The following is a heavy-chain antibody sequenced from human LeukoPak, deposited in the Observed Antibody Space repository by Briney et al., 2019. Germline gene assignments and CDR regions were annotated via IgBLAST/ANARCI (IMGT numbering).Heavy chain of an antibody. CDR3: ARDRRVDGMDV. CDR1: GFTFNTYN. D-gene: IGHD1-26*01. Sequence: GGSLRLSCAAPGFTFNTYNMNWVRQAPGKGLQWVSYISGSSSTVFYSDSVKGRFTISRDNGKNSLYLQMNSLRAEDTAVYYCARDRRVDGMDVWGQGTTVTVSS. J-gene: IGHJ6*02. CDR2: ISGSSSTV. V-gene: IGHV3-48*01.